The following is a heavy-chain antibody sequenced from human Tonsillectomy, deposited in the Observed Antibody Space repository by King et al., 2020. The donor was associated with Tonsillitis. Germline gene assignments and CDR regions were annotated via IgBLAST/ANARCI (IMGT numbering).Heavy chain of an antibody. CDR3: ARDLYYYDSSGYPPGY. CDR1: GFTFSDYY. J-gene: IGHJ4*02. CDR2: ISSSSSYT. V-gene: IGHV3-11*06. D-gene: IGHD3-22*01. Sequence: QVQLVESGGGLVKPGGSLRLSCAASGFTFSDYYMSWIRKAPGKGLEWVSYISSSSSYTNYADSVKGRFTISRDNAKNSLYLQMNSLRAEDTAVYYCARDLYYYDSSGYPPGYWGQGTLVTVSS.